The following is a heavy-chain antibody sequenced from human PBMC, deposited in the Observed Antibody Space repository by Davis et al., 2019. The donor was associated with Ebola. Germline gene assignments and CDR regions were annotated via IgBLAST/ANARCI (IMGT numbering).Heavy chain of an antibody. D-gene: IGHD1-14*01. V-gene: IGHV6-1*01. Sequence: HPQTPSLTRAISRDRVPSNSAAWNWITQSTSRGLEWLGRTYYMPKWYKDYAVSVKSRITINPDTSKNQFSLHLNSVLPEDTAVYYCARDHAGPLNYYYMDVWGKGTTVTVS. CDR3: ARDHAGPLNYYYMDV. J-gene: IGHJ6*03. CDR1: RDRVPSNSAA. CDR2: TYYMPKWYK.